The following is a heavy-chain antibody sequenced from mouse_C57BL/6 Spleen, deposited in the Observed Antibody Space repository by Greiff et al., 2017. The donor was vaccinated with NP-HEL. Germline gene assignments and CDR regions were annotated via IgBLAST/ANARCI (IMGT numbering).Heavy chain of an antibody. CDR1: GYTFTSYW. J-gene: IGHJ2*01. CDR3: ARGDLDDGYFDY. Sequence: VQLQQPGAELVKPGASVKLSCKASGYTFTSYWMQWVKQRPGQGLEWIGEIDPSDSYTNYNQKFKGKATLTVDTSSSTAYMQLSSLTSEDSAVYYCARGDLDDGYFDYWGQGTTLTVSS. V-gene: IGHV1-50*01. CDR2: IDPSDSYT. D-gene: IGHD2-3*01.